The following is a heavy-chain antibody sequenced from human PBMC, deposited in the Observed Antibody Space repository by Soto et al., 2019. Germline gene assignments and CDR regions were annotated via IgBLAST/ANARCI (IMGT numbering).Heavy chain of an antibody. CDR1: GGSVSSGGYY. CDR3: AREMAPYYYYGMDV. J-gene: IGHJ6*02. CDR2: IYYSGSS. V-gene: IGHV4-61*08. Sequence: PSETLSLTCTVSGGSVSSGGYYWSWIRQPPGKGLEWIGYIYYSGSSNYNPSLKSRVTISVDTSKNQFSLKLSSVTAADTAVYYCAREMAPYYYYGMDVWGQGTTVTVSS.